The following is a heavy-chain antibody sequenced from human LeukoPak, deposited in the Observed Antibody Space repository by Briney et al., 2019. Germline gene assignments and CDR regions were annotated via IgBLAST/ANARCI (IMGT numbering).Heavy chain of an antibody. J-gene: IGHJ4*02. CDR2: INHSGST. CDR1: GFTFSIYA. CDR3: ARHRRRGPYSSSWYGY. V-gene: IGHV4-34*01. Sequence: PGGSLRLSCAASGFTFSIYAMSWVRQPPGKGLEWIGEINHSGSTNYNPSLKSRVTISVDTSKNQFSLKLSSVTAADTAVYYCARHRRRGPYSSSWYGYWGQGTLVTVSS. D-gene: IGHD6-13*01.